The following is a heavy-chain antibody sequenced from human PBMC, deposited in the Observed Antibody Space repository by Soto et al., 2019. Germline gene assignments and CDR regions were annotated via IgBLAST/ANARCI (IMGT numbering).Heavy chain of an antibody. CDR2: IIPIFGTA. Sequence: SVNVSCKASGGTFSSYAISWVRQAPGQGLEWMGGIIPIFGTANYAQKFQGRVTITADESTSTAYMELSSLRSEDTAVYYCASLYYYDSSGDSNDAFDIWGQGTMVTVSS. J-gene: IGHJ3*02. V-gene: IGHV1-69*13. CDR3: ASLYYYDSSGDSNDAFDI. CDR1: GGTFSSYA. D-gene: IGHD3-22*01.